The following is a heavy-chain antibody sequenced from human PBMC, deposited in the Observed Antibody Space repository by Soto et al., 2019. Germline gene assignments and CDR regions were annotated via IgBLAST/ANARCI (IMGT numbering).Heavy chain of an antibody. V-gene: IGHV3-23*01. CDR2: ISGGGANT. J-gene: IGHJ4*02. Sequence: GGSLRLSCAASRFTFSTFAMSWVRQAPGKGLEWVAAISGGGANTYYADSVKGRFTISRDNSKNTLYLQMDSLRAEDTAIYFCAKDSYSDFWSGHYYYFDFWGQGTLVTAPQ. CDR1: RFTFSTFA. D-gene: IGHD3-3*01. CDR3: AKDSYSDFWSGHYYYFDF.